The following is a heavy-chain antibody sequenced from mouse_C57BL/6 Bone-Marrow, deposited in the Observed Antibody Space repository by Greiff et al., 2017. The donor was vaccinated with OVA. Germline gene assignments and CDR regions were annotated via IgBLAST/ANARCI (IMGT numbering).Heavy chain of an antibody. J-gene: IGHJ2*01. V-gene: IGHV14-4*01. CDR2: IDPENGDT. CDR1: GFNIKDDY. CDR3: THYYDSSC. D-gene: IGHD1-1*01. Sequence: EVKLMESGAELVRPGASVKLSCTASGFNIKDDYMHWVKQRPEQGLEWIGWIDPENGDTEYASKFQGKATITADTSSNTAYLQLSSMTSEDTSVYYCTHYYDSSCWGQGTTLTVSS.